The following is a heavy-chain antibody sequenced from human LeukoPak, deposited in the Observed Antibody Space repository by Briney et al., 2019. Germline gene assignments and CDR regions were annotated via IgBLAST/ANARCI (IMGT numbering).Heavy chain of an antibody. V-gene: IGHV3-74*01. Sequence: PGGSLRLSCAASGFTFSSYWMHWVRQAPGKGLVWVSRINSDGSSTSYADSVKGRFTISRDNAKNTLYLQTNSLRAEDTAVYYCARDYSSGYYGFSGTPDYWGQGTLVTVSS. CDR3: ARDYSSGYYGFSGTPDY. CDR2: INSDGSST. CDR1: GFTFSSYW. J-gene: IGHJ4*02. D-gene: IGHD3-22*01.